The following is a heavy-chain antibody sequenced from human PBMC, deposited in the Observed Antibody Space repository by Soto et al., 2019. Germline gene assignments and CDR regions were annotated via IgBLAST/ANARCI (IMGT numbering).Heavy chain of an antibody. CDR3: ARGTIFGVVTYYYYYYYMDV. J-gene: IGHJ6*03. D-gene: IGHD3-3*01. V-gene: IGHV4-34*01. CDR2: INHSGST. CDR1: GGSFSGYY. Sequence: SETLSLTCAVYGGSFSGYYWSWIRQPPGKGLEWIGEINHSGSTNYNPSLKSRVTISVDTSKNQFSLKLSSVTAADTAVYYCARGTIFGVVTYYYYYYYMDVWGKGTTVTVSS.